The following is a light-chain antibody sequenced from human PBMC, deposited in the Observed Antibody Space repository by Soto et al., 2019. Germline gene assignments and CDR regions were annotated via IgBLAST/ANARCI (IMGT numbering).Light chain of an antibody. V-gene: IGLV2-8*01. Sequence: VLAQPPSASGSPGQSVTISCTGTSSDVGAYNYVSWYQQHPGKAPKLMIHEVSKRPSGVPDRFSASKSGNTASLTVSGLQAEDEADYYCSSHGGSNNFYVFGTGTKVTVL. CDR2: EVS. CDR1: SSDVGAYNY. CDR3: SSHGGSNNFYV. J-gene: IGLJ1*01.